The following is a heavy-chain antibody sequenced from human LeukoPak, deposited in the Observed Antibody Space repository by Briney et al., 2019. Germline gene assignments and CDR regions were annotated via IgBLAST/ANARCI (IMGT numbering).Heavy chain of an antibody. D-gene: IGHD3-3*01. CDR3: ARPSLRFLEWYHMDV. CDR1: GGSISSSSYY. V-gene: IGHV4-39*01. J-gene: IGHJ6*03. Sequence: PSETLSLTCTVSGGSISSSSYYWGWIRQPPGKGLEWIGSIYYSGSTYYNPSLKSRVTISVDTSKNQFSLKLSSVTAADTAVYYCARPSLRFLEWYHMDVWGKGTTVTVSS. CDR2: IYYSGST.